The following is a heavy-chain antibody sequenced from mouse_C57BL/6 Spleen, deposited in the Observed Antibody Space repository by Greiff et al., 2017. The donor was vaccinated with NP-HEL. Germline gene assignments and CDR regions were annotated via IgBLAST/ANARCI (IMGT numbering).Heavy chain of an antibody. CDR2: IDPSDSYT. D-gene: IGHD2-14*01. CDR1: GYTFTSYW. J-gene: IGHJ2*01. CDR3: ARHQVLRFDY. V-gene: IGHV1-50*01. Sequence: VQLQQPGAELVKPGASVKLSCKASGYTFTSYWMQWVKQRPGQGLEWIGEIDPSDSYTNYNQKFKGKATLTVDTSSSTAYMQLSSLTSEDSAVYYCARHQVLRFDYWGQGTTLTVSS.